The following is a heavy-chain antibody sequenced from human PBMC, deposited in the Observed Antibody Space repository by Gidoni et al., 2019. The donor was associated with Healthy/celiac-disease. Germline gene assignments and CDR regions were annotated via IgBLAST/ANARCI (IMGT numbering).Heavy chain of an antibody. Sequence: QVQLVQSGAEVKKPGSSVKGSCKASGGTFSSYAISWVRQAPGQGLAWMGWIIPIFGTANYAQKCQGRVTITADESTSTAYMELSSLRSEDTAVYYCARDADYGSGSFDPWGQGTLVTVSS. CDR3: ARDADYGSGSFDP. CDR2: IIPIFGTA. V-gene: IGHV1-69*01. D-gene: IGHD3-10*01. J-gene: IGHJ5*02. CDR1: GGTFSSYA.